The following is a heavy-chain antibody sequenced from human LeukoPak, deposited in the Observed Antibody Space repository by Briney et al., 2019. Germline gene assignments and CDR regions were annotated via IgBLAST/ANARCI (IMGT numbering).Heavy chain of an antibody. CDR1: GYSFTSYW. V-gene: IGHV5-51*01. CDR3: ARQVSITMIDGGFDI. D-gene: IGHD3-22*01. J-gene: IGHJ3*02. CDR2: IYPGDSDT. Sequence: GESLKISCKGSGYSFTSYWIGWVRQMPGKGLEWMGIIYPGDSDTRYSPSFQGQVTISADKSISTAYLQWSSLKASDTAMYYCARQVSITMIDGGFDIWGQGTMVTVAS.